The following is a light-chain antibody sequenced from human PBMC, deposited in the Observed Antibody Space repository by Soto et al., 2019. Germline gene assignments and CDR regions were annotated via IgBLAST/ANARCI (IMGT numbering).Light chain of an antibody. V-gene: IGLV1-44*01. J-gene: IGLJ1*01. CDR2: RSD. CDR3: CSYTTSNTRQIV. CDR1: SSNIGSST. Sequence: QSVLTQPPSASGTPGQRVTISCSGRSSNIGSSTVHWFQQLPGTAPKLLIHRSDQRPSGVPDRFSGSKSGTSASLAISGLQAEDEADYYCCSYTTSNTRQIVFGTGTKVTVL.